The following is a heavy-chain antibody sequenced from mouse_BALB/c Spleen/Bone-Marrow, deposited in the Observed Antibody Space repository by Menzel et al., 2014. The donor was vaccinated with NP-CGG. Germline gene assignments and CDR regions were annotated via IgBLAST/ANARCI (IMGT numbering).Heavy chain of an antibody. J-gene: IGHJ2*01. D-gene: IGHD1-1*01. CDR2: IRNKPNGYTT. CDR1: GFTFTDYY. CDR3: TRDMGLLRFDY. Sequence: EVNVEESGGGLVQPGGSLRLSCATSGFTFTDYYMSWVRQHPGKALEWLEFIRNKPNGYTTEYSASVKGRFNISRDNSQSILYLQMNTLRVEDSATYYCTRDMGLLRFDYWGQGTTLTVSS. V-gene: IGHV7-3*02.